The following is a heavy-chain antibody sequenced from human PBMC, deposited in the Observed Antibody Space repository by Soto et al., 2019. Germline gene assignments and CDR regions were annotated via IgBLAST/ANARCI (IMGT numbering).Heavy chain of an antibody. J-gene: IGHJ4*02. Sequence: PSETLSLTCTVSGGSISSGDYYWSWIRQPPGKGLEWIGYIYYSGSTYYNPSLKSRVTISVDTSKNQFSLKLSSVTAADTAVYYCARAWGYSYADNPNDYWGQGTLVTVSS. CDR2: IYYSGST. V-gene: IGHV4-30-4*01. CDR3: ARAWGYSYADNPNDY. CDR1: GGSISSGDYY. D-gene: IGHD5-18*01.